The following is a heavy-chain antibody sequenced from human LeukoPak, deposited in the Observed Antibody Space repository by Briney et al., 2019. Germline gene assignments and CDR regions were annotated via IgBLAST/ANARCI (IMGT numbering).Heavy chain of an antibody. CDR3: ASRNGDYAFDY. Sequence: GGSLRLSCAASGFTFSSYSMNWVRQAPGKGLERVSSISSSSSYIYYADSVKGRFTISRDNAKNSLFLQMNSLRAEDTAVYYCASRNGDYAFDYWGQGTLVTVPS. CDR1: GFTFSSYS. CDR2: ISSSSSYI. J-gene: IGHJ4*02. D-gene: IGHD4-17*01. V-gene: IGHV3-21*01.